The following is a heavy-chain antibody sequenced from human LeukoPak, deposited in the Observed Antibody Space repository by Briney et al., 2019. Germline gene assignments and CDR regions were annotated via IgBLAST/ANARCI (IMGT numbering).Heavy chain of an antibody. CDR1: GFTFSSSA. Sequence: GGSLRLSCAASGFTFSSSAMSWVRQAPGKGLEWVSGGSGDSTFYADSVRGRFTMSRDNFKNTLYLQMNSLSAEDTALYYCAKTDGSSAWYLFFGRFDSWGQGTLVTVSS. CDR2: GSGDST. D-gene: IGHD6-19*01. V-gene: IGHV3-23*01. CDR3: AKTDGSSAWYLFFGRFDS. J-gene: IGHJ4*02.